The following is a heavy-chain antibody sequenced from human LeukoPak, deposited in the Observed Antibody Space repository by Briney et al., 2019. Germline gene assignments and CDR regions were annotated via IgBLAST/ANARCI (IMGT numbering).Heavy chain of an antibody. CDR2: IYYSGST. V-gene: IGHV4-30-4*01. Sequence: SETLSLTCTVSGGSISSGDYYWSWIRQPPGKGLEWIGYIYYSGSTYYNPSLKSQVTISVDTSKNQFSLKLSSVTAADTAVYYCARDGILNWFDPWGQGTLVTVSS. CDR3: ARDGILNWFDP. D-gene: IGHD1-26*01. J-gene: IGHJ5*02. CDR1: GGSISSGDYY.